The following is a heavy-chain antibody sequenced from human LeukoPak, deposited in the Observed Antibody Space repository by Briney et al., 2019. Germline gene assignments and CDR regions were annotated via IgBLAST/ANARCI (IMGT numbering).Heavy chain of an antibody. J-gene: IGHJ6*02. V-gene: IGHV4-34*01. D-gene: IGHD3-10*01. CDR1: GGSFSGYY. CDR2: INHSGST. CDR3: ARVREGDHYGMDV. Sequence: PSETLSLTYAVYGGSFSGYYWSWIRQPPGKGLEWIGEINHSGSTNYNPSLKSRVTISVDTSKNQFSLKLSSVTAADTAVYYCARVREGDHYGMDVWGQGTTVTVSS.